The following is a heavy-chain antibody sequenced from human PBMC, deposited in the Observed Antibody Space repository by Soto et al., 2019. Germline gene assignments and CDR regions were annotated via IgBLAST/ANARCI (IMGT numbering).Heavy chain of an antibody. CDR2: IWYDGSNK. Sequence: XESLRLSCAASGFTFSSYGMHGVRQAPGKGLEWVAVIWYDGSNKYYADSVKGRFTTSRDNSKNTLYLQMNSLRAEDTAVYYCARNRPFGYDSSGYESRGAFDIWGQGTMVTVSS. J-gene: IGHJ3*02. V-gene: IGHV3-33*01. CDR3: ARNRPFGYDSSGYESRGAFDI. D-gene: IGHD3-22*01. CDR1: GFTFSSYG.